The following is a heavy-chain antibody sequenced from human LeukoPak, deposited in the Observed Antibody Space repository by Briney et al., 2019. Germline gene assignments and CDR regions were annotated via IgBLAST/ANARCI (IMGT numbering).Heavy chain of an antibody. V-gene: IGHV4-34*01. CDR2: INHSGST. J-gene: IGHJ4*02. Sequence: SETLSLTCAVYGGSFSGYYWSWIRQPPGKGLEWIGEINHSGSTNYNPSLKSRVTISVDTSKNQFSLKLSSVTAADTAVYYCARKGDYGDSPRGHFDYWGQGTLATVSS. D-gene: IGHD4-17*01. CDR1: GGSFSGYY. CDR3: ARKGDYGDSPRGHFDY.